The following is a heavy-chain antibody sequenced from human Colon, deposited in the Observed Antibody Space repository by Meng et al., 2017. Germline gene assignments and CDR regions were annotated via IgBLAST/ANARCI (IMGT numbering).Heavy chain of an antibody. D-gene: IGHD6-19*01. V-gene: IGHV4-39*01. CDR1: GGSISTSGYY. Sequence: QPQLQESGPGLVRPSEALSPTRSVSGGSISTSGYYWGWIRQPPGKGREWIGSIGHSGFTYYTPSLKSRVTVSIDTSRNQFSLWLTSVTAADTAVYYCVRSSAWVRTGFDPWGQGTLVTVSS. CDR2: IGHSGFT. J-gene: IGHJ5*02. CDR3: VRSSAWVRTGFDP.